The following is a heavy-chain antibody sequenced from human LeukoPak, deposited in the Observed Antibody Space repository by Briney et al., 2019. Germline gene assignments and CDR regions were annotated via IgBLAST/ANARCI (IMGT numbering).Heavy chain of an antibody. V-gene: IGHV3-23*01. CDR1: GFAFSSYA. J-gene: IGHJ4*02. CDR3: VYSGYDWASRGDY. CDR2: ISGSGGST. Sequence: GGSLRLSCAASGFAFSSYAMSWVRQAPGKGLEWVSAISGSGGSTYYADSVKGRFTISRDNSKNTLYLQMNSLRAEDTAVYYCVYSGYDWASRGDYWGQGTLVTVSS. D-gene: IGHD5-12*01.